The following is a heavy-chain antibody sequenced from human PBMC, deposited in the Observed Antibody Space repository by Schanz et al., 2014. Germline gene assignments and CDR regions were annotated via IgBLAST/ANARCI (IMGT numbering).Heavy chain of an antibody. D-gene: IGHD6-13*01. CDR2: IYPGDSDT. Sequence: EVQLVQSGAEVKKAGESLMISCKGSGYSFTNYWIGWVRQMPGKGLEWMGIIYPGDSDTRYGPSFEGHVTISVDKAIRTVYLQWRSLKASDSAIYFCARHAGAAAGTPDNEFDHWGQGSLVTVSS. CDR3: ARHAGAAAGTPDNEFDH. J-gene: IGHJ4*02. CDR1: GYSFTNYW. V-gene: IGHV5-51*01.